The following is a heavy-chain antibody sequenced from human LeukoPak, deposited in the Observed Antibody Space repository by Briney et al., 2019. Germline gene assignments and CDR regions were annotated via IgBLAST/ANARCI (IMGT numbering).Heavy chain of an antibody. CDR3: ARDRRYCSGDSCYSGVDY. J-gene: IGHJ4*02. Sequence: PGGSLRLSCAVSGFTVSSNYMTWVRQAPGKGLEWVSVIYSGGDIYYADSVKGRFTISRDNSKNTLYLQMNSLRAEDTAVYYCARDRRYCSGDSCYSGVDYWGQGTLVTVSS. V-gene: IGHV3-53*01. CDR1: GFTVSSNY. D-gene: IGHD2-15*01. CDR2: IYSGGDI.